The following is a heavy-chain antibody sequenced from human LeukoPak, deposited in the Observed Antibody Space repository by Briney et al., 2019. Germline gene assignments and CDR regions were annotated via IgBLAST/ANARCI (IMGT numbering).Heavy chain of an antibody. V-gene: IGHV3-23*01. D-gene: IGHD6-13*01. Sequence: GGSLRLSCVASGFTFSSYAMSWVRQAPGKGLEWVSAIGGSGGSTYYADSVKGRFTVSRDDFKNTLYLQMNSLRVEGTAVYYCAKDEAPAAGSWNYYYGMDVWGQGTTVTVSS. CDR1: GFTFSSYA. CDR2: IGGSGGST. J-gene: IGHJ6*02. CDR3: AKDEAPAAGSWNYYYGMDV.